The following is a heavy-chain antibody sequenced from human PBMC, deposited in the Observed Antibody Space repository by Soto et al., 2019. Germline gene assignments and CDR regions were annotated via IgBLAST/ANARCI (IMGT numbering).Heavy chain of an antibody. V-gene: IGHV3-21*01. Sequence: PGGTLSLSCAASGITFSSYSLNWVRQAPGKGLEWVSSISSSSSYIYYADSVKGRFIISRDNAKNSLYLQMHSMRAEHTAVYYCASDPGTAFDIWGQGTMVAVSS. D-gene: IGHD3-10*01. CDR1: GITFSSYS. CDR2: ISSSSSYI. CDR3: ASDPGTAFDI. J-gene: IGHJ3*02.